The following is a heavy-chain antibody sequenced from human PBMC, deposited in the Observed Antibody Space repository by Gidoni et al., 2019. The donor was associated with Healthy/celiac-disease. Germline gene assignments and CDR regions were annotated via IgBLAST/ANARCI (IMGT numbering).Heavy chain of an antibody. CDR3: ARDYDILTGFLY. Sequence: VQLVQSGAEVKKPGSSVMVSCQASGGTFSSYAISRVRPAPGQGLEWMGRIIPIFGIANYAQKFQGRVTITADKSTSTAYMELSSLRSEDTAVYYCARDYDILTGFLYWGQGTLVTVSS. CDR2: IIPIFGIA. D-gene: IGHD3-9*01. V-gene: IGHV1-69*04. J-gene: IGHJ4*02. CDR1: GGTFSSYA.